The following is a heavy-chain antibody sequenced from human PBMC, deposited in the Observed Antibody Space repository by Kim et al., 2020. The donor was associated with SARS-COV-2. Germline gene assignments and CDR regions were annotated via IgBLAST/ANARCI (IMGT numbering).Heavy chain of an antibody. Sequence: ASVKVSCKTSGYSFSDYPLSWLRQAPGQGPEWLGWIDTNTGNPVNAKGFTGRFVFSLDTSVSTAYLQISSLEAADTAIYYCARDQDHSLYFDYWGQGTLV. CDR2: IDTNTGNP. CDR3: ARDQDHSLYFDY. CDR1: GYSFSDYP. D-gene: IGHD4-4*01. J-gene: IGHJ4*02. V-gene: IGHV7-4-1*01.